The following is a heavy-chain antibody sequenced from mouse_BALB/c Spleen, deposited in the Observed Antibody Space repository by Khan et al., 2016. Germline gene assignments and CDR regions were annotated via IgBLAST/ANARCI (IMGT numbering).Heavy chain of an antibody. Sequence: QIQLVQSGPELKKPGETVKISCKASGYTFTNYGMNWVKQAPGKGLKWMGWIKTYTGEPTYGADFKGRFAFSLATSASTAYLQLNNLKNEDTAPYFCTRSYMSRPGTMDYWGQGTSVTVSS. CDR2: IKTYTGEP. V-gene: IGHV9-3-1*01. D-gene: IGHD3-3*01. J-gene: IGHJ4*01. CDR3: TRSYMSRPGTMDY. CDR1: GYTFTNYG.